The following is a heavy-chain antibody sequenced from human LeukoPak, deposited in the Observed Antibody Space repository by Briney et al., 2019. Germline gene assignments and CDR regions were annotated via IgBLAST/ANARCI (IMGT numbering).Heavy chain of an antibody. D-gene: IGHD3-3*01. J-gene: IGHJ6*02. V-gene: IGHV3-23*01. CDR2: ISGSGGST. CDR3: ATARTYYDFWSGYSWDYYYGMDV. Sequence: GGSLRLSCAASGFTFSSYAMSWVRQAPGKGLEWVSAISGSGGSTYYADSVKGRFTISRDNSKNTLYLQMNSLRAEDTAVYYCATARTYYDFWSGYSWDYYYGMDVWGQGTTVTVSS. CDR1: GFTFSSYA.